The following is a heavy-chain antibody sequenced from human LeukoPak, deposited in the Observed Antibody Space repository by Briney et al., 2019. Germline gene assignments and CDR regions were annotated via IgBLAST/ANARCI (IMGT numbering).Heavy chain of an antibody. D-gene: IGHD5-12*01. CDR1: GYRFTNYW. J-gene: IGHJ4*02. V-gene: IGHV5-51*01. Sequence: GESLKISCKGSGYRFTNYWIGWVRQMPGKGLEWMGIIYPGAASDTRYSPSLQGQVTFSADKSISTAYLQWSSLKASDTAMYYCARERGGSGYDSGLDFDYWGQGTLVTVSS. CDR3: ARERGGSGYDSGLDFDY. CDR2: IYPGAASDT.